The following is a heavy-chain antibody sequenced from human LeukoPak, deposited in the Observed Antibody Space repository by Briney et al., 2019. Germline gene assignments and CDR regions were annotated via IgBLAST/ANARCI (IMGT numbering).Heavy chain of an antibody. V-gene: IGHV3-23*01. J-gene: IGHJ4*02. CDR1: GFTFSSYS. CDR2: ISGSGGST. CDR3: AKVGFTLVVPAAFTFDY. Sequence: SVTLSCAPSGFTFSSYSMMWLGQAPGKGLEWVSAISGSGGSTSYADSVQGRFTISRDNSKNTLYLQMNSLRAEDTAVYYCAKVGFTLVVPAAFTFDYWGQGTLVTVSS. D-gene: IGHD2-2*01.